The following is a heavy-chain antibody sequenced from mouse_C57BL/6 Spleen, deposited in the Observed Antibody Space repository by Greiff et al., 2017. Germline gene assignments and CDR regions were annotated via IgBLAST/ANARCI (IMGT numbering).Heavy chain of an antibody. V-gene: IGHV1-42*01. CDR3: ARRPYYDYDEAWFAY. J-gene: IGHJ3*01. Sequence: EVQLQQSGPELVKPGASVKISCKASGYSFTGYYMNWVKQSPEKSLEWIGEINPSTGGTTYNQKFKAKATLTVDKSSSTAYMQLKSLTSEDSAVYYCARRPYYDYDEAWFAYWGQGTLVTVSA. CDR1: GYSFTGYY. CDR2: INPSTGGT. D-gene: IGHD2-4*01.